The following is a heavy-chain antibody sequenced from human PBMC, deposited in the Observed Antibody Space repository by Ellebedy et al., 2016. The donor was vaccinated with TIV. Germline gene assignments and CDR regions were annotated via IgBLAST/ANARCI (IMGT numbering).Heavy chain of an antibody. V-gene: IGHV3-11*06. D-gene: IGHD5-24*01. CDR3: ARGRWDLLI. J-gene: IGHJ4*02. CDR2: ISNSNTYT. Sequence: GESLKISCAASGFTFSDYYMTWIRQAPGKGLEWVSYISNSNTYTNYADSVKGRFTISRDNAKNSLYLQMNSLRAEDTAVYYCARGRWDLLIWGQGALVTVSS. CDR1: GFTFSDYY.